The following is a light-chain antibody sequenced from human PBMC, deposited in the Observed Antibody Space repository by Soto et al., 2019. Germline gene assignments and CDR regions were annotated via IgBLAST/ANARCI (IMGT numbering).Light chain of an antibody. J-gene: IGKJ1*01. V-gene: IGKV1-5*01. CDR1: QSINNR. CDR2: DAS. CDR3: QQFIDGWT. Sequence: IQMTQSPSTLSASIGDRVTITCRASQSINNRLAWYQQMPGKAPNLLIYDASTLESGVPSRFRGSGSETEFTLTISGLHPDYFATYYCQQFIDGWTFGQGTKVEIK.